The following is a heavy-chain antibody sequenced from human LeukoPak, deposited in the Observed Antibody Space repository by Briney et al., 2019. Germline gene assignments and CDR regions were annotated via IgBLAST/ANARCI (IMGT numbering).Heavy chain of an antibody. CDR3: ARVSSVGYYDFWSGYYIPYYYYYMDV. D-gene: IGHD3-3*01. J-gene: IGHJ6*03. Sequence: PSETLSLTCTVSGGSISSYYWSWIRQPAGKRLEWIGRIYTSGSTNYNPSLKSRVTMSVDTSKNQFSLKLSSVTAADTAVYYCARVSSVGYYDFWSGYYIPYYYYYMDVWGKGTTVTVSS. V-gene: IGHV4-4*07. CDR2: IYTSGST. CDR1: GGSISSYY.